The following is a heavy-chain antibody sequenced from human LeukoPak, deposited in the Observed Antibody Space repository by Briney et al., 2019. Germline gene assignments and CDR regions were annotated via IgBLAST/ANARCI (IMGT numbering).Heavy chain of an antibody. Sequence: PSETLSLTCTVSGGSISTYYWSWIRQPPGKGLESIGYVYYSGSTNYNPSLKSRVTISVDTSKNQFSLKMSSVTAADTAVYYCARHSSSTWDNWFDPWGQGTLVTVSS. V-gene: IGHV4-59*08. CDR1: GGSISTYY. J-gene: IGHJ5*02. CDR3: ARHSSSTWDNWFDP. D-gene: IGHD6-13*01. CDR2: VYYSGST.